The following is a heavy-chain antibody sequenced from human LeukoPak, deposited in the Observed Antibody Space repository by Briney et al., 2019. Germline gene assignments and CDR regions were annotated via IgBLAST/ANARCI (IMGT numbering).Heavy chain of an antibody. CDR2: INPSGGNT. Sequence: GASVKVSCKASGYIFTSFYMHWVRQAPGQGPEWMGIINPSGGNTGYAQKFQSRVTMTRDTSTSTVYMELSSLRSEDTAVYYCARQVGIRGHFDYWGRGPPVPVSS. V-gene: IGHV1-46*01. D-gene: IGHD1-14*01. CDR1: GYIFTSFY. J-gene: IGHJ4*02. CDR3: ARQVGIRGHFDY.